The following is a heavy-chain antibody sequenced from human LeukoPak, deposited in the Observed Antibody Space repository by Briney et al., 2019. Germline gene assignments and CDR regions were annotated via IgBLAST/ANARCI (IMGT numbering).Heavy chain of an antibody. CDR2: ISGSGGST. D-gene: IGHD3-9*01. Sequence: PGGSPRLSCAASGFTFSTYAMSWVRQAPGKGLEWVSAISGSGGSTYYADSVEGRFTISRDNSKNTLHLQMNSLRAEDTAVYYCAKRGVTGYKEAFDYWGQGTLVTVSS. V-gene: IGHV3-23*01. CDR1: GFTFSTYA. J-gene: IGHJ4*02. CDR3: AKRGVTGYKEAFDY.